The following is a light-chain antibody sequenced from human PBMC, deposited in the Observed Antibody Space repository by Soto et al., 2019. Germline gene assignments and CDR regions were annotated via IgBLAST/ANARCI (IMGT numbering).Light chain of an antibody. J-gene: IGKJ3*01. CDR2: AAS. CDR3: QQSYSTPPFT. CDR1: QSISNY. V-gene: IGKV1-39*01. Sequence: DIKMTQSPSSLSASVGDRVTITYRASQSISNYLNWYQQKPEKATKLLIYAASTLQGGVPSTFSGSGSGSYFTLTISTLQPEYVATYYSQQSYSTPPFTFGPRTKVDI.